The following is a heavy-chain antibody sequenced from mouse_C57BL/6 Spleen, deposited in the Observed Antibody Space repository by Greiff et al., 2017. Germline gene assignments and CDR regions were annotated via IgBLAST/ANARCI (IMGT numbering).Heavy chain of an antibody. Sequence: EVHLVESGGGLVKPGGSLKLSCAASGFTFSSYAMSWVRQTPEKRLEWVATISDGGSYTYYPDNVKGRFTISRDNAKNNLYLQMSHLKSEDTAMYYCARDSSGYDAMDYWGQGTSVTVSS. V-gene: IGHV5-4*01. D-gene: IGHD3-2*02. CDR1: GFTFSSYA. CDR3: ARDSSGYDAMDY. CDR2: ISDGGSYT. J-gene: IGHJ4*01.